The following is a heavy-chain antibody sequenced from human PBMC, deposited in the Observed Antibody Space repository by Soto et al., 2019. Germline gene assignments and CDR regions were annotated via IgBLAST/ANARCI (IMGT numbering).Heavy chain of an antibody. CDR3: AREKWGSGSRWLDP. V-gene: IGHV1-3*01. Sequence: ASVKVSCKASGYTFTSYAMHWVRQAPGQRLEWMGWINAGNGNTKYSQKFQGRVTITRDTSASTAYMELSSLTSEDTAVYYCAREKWGSGSRWLDPWGQGTLVTVS. J-gene: IGHJ5*02. CDR1: GYTFTSYA. D-gene: IGHD6-19*01. CDR2: INAGNGNT.